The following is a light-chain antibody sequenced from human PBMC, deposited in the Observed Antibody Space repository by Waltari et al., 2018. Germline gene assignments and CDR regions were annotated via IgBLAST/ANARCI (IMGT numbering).Light chain of an antibody. CDR1: QSVSSY. V-gene: IGKV3-11*01. Sequence: EIVLTQSPATLSLSPGDRATLSCRASQSVSSYLAWYQQKPGQAPRLLISDASNRATGIPARFSGSGSGTDFTLTISSLEPEDFAVYYCQQRSNWPLTFGGGTKVDIK. CDR2: DAS. J-gene: IGKJ4*01. CDR3: QQRSNWPLT.